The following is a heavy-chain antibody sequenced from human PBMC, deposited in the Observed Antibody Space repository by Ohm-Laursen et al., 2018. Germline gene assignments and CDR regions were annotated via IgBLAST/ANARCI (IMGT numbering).Heavy chain of an antibody. CDR3: ARDARITMASRYYYGMDV. V-gene: IGHV4-4*07. D-gene: IGHD3-10*01. J-gene: IGHJ6*02. CDR1: GGSISSYY. Sequence: PSETLSLTCAVSGGSISSYYWSWIRQPAGKGLEWIGRIYTSGSTNYNPSLKSRVTMSVDTSKNQFSLKLSSATAADTAVHYCARDARITMASRYYYGMDVWGQGTTVTVSS. CDR2: IYTSGST.